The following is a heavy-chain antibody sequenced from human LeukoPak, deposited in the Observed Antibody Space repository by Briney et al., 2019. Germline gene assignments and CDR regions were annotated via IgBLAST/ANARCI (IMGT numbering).Heavy chain of an antibody. J-gene: IGHJ4*02. Sequence: SQTLSLTCAISGDNVSSNIAAWNWIRQSPSRGLEWLGRTYYRSRGYYDYALSVRSRITINPDTSKNQFSLQLNSVTPEDTAVYYCARDVSWRIDYWGQGTLVTVSS. CDR1: GDNVSSNIAA. V-gene: IGHV6-1*01. D-gene: IGHD6-13*01. CDR3: ARDVSWRIDY. CDR2: TYYRSRGYY.